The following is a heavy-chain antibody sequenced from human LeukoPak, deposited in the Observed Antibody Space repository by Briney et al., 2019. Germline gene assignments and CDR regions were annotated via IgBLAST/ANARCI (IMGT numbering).Heavy chain of an antibody. CDR2: INHSGST. J-gene: IGHJ6*03. CDR1: GGSFSGYY. Sequence: PSETLSLTCAVYGGSFSGYYWNWIRQPPGKGLEWIGEINHSGSTNYNPSLKSRVTISVDTSKNQISLKLNSVTAADTAVYYCARGEWFGYYYMDVWGKGTTVTISS. D-gene: IGHD3-10*01. V-gene: IGHV4-34*01. CDR3: ARGEWFGYYYMDV.